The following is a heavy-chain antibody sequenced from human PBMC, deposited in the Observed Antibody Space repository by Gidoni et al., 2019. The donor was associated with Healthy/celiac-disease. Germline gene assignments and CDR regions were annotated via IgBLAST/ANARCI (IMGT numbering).Heavy chain of an antibody. J-gene: IGHJ5*02. CDR2: ISGCGGST. Sequence: EVQLLESGGGLVQPGGSLRLSCAASGFTFSSYAMSWFRQAPGNGLEWVSAISGCGGSTYYADSVKGRFTISRDNSKNTLYLQMNSLRAEDTAVYYCAKDLLRSSTSGWFDPWGQGTLVTVSS. D-gene: IGHD2-2*01. V-gene: IGHV3-23*01. CDR1: GFTFSSYA. CDR3: AKDLLRSSTSGWFDP.